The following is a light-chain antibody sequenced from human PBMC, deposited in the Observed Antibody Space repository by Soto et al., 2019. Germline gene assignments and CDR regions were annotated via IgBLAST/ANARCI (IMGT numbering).Light chain of an antibody. V-gene: IGKV1-5*01. CDR3: QQYKSYSYT. J-gene: IGKJ2*01. CDR2: DAS. Sequence: DIQMTQSPSILSASVGDRVAITCRASESISNWLAWYQQKPGKAPKVPIYDASRLQSGVPERFSGSGSGTEFTLTISSLQADDIATYYCQQYKSYSYTFGQGTNLEI. CDR1: ESISNW.